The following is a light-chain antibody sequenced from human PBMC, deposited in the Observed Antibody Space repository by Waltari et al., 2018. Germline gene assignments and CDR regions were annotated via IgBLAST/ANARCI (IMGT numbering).Light chain of an antibody. Sequence: DIQMTQSPSTLSASVGDRVTITCRASQSLNDWLAWYQQKPGKAPKLLIYKASSLETGLPSRFSGSGSGTQFTLTIRSLQPDDFATYYCQHYISYSWTFGQGTKVEIK. CDR1: QSLNDW. V-gene: IGKV1-5*03. CDR3: QHYISYSWT. CDR2: KAS. J-gene: IGKJ1*01.